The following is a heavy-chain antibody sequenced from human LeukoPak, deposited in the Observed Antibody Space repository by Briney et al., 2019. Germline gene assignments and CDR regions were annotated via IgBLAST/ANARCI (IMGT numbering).Heavy chain of an antibody. Sequence: VKVSCKASGYTFTGYYMHWVRQAPGQGLEWMGWINPNSGGTNYAQKFQGRVTMTRDTSISTAYMELSSLSSDDTAVYYCARLHSGYDWGVDYWGQGTLVTVSS. CDR3: ARLHSGYDWGVDY. J-gene: IGHJ4*02. CDR1: GYTFTGYY. CDR2: INPNSGGT. D-gene: IGHD5-12*01. V-gene: IGHV1-2*02.